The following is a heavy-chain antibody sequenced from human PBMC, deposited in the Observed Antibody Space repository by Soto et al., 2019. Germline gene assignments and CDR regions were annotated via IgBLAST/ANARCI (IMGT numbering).Heavy chain of an antibody. CDR3: AKDRVESGLGEIDY. V-gene: IGHV3-30*18. CDR2: ISYDGSNK. J-gene: IGHJ4*02. Sequence: QVQLVESGGGVVQPGRSLRLSCAASGFSFSNNGMHWVRQAPGKGLEWVAIISYDGSNKYYADSVKGRFTISRDNSKNTLYLQMNSRRVEDTAVYYCAKDRVESGLGEIDYWGQGTLVTVSS. D-gene: IGHD3-16*01. CDR1: GFSFSNNG.